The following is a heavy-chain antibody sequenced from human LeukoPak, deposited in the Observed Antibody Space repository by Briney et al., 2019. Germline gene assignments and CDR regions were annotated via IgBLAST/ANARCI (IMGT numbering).Heavy chain of an antibody. CDR2: ISYDGSNK. CDR1: GFTFSSYG. D-gene: IGHD4-17*01. CDR3: AKDRRTTFDH. V-gene: IGHV3-30*18. J-gene: IGHJ4*02. Sequence: PGRSLRLSCAASGFTFSSYGMHWVRQAPGKGLEWVAVISYDGSNKYYADSVKGRFTISRDNSKSTLYLQMNSLRAEDTAVYYCAKDRRTTFDHWGQGTLVTVSS.